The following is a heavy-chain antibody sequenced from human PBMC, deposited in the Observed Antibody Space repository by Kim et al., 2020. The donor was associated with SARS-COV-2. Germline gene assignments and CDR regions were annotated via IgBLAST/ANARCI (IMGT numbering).Heavy chain of an antibody. Sequence: GGSLRLSCAASGLSFNNSWMNWVRQAPGKGLEWVGRIKSKTDGATTDYAAPVEGRFTVTRADSRNTLYLHMDSRQTEDTAVYYCTTLVRGYSYMPNWGQGTLVTVSS. J-gene: IGHJ4*02. CDR1: GLSFNNSW. CDR2: IKSKTDGATT. D-gene: IGHD5-18*01. CDR3: TTLVRGYSYMPN. V-gene: IGHV3-15*01.